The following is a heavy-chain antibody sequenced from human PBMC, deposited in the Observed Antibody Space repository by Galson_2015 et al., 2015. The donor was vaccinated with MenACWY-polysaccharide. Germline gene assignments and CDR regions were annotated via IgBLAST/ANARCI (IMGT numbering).Heavy chain of an antibody. Sequence: SLRLSCAASGFTFNENAMGWVRQAPGKGLEWVSGTSGGGDYPFYADSVKGRFTISRDNSKNTLYLQMNSLRAEDTAIYFCAREGSRIVFHAFEIWGQGTMVTVSS. J-gene: IGHJ3*02. V-gene: IGHV3-23*01. CDR1: GFTFNENA. CDR2: TSGGGDYP. D-gene: IGHD2-2*01. CDR3: AREGSRIVFHAFEI.